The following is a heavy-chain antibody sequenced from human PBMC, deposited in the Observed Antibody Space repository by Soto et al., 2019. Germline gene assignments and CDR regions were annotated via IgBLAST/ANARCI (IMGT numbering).Heavy chain of an antibody. D-gene: IGHD5-18*01. CDR3: ARETRIQLWLFFSY. Sequence: QVQLQESGPGLVKPSQTLSLTCTVSGGSISSGGYYWSWIRQHPGKGLEWIGYIYYSGSTYYNPSLKSRVTISGDTSKNQFALKLSSVTAADTAVYYCARETRIQLWLFFSYWGQGTMVTVSS. CDR1: GGSISSGGYY. J-gene: IGHJ4*02. V-gene: IGHV4-31*03. CDR2: IYYSGST.